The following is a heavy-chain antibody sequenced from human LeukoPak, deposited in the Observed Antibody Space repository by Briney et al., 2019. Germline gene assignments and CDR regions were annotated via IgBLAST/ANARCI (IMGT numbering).Heavy chain of an antibody. CDR3: ARQNDFRLDY. Sequence: GESLRISFKGSGYPFSSYWIGWVRPMPGKGLEWMGIIYPGDSDTRYSPSLQGQVTISVDTSIGTAYLPWISLKASDTAIYYCARQNDFRLDYWGQGTLVTVSS. CDR2: IYPGDSDT. D-gene: IGHD3-3*01. CDR1: GYPFSSYW. J-gene: IGHJ4*02. V-gene: IGHV5-51*01.